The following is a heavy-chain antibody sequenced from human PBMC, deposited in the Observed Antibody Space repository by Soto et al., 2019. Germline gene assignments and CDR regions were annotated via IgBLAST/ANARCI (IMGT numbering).Heavy chain of an antibody. V-gene: IGHV4-59*01. CDR1: GGSISSYY. Sequence: SETLSLTCTVSGGSISSYYWSWIRQPPGKGLEWIGYIYYSGSTNYNPSLKSRVTISVDTSRNQFSLKLSSVTAADTAVYYCARAAHSSSWYRWWFDPWGQGTLVTVSS. D-gene: IGHD6-13*01. CDR2: IYYSGST. CDR3: ARAAHSSSWYRWWFDP. J-gene: IGHJ5*02.